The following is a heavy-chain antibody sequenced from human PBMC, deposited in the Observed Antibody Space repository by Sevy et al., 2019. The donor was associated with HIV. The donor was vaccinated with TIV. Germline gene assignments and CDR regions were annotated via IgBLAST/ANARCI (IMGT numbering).Heavy chain of an antibody. CDR2: ITQDGSGE. V-gene: IGHV3-30-3*01. Sequence: GGSLRLSCEASGFAFKNSSIRWVRQAPGKGLEWVALITQDGSGEYYVDSVKGRFTVSSDRAKNILYLQMDSLRAEYTAVYYCARMVSGGLRWELIKATAFDIWGQGTAVTVSS. CDR1: GFAFKNSS. CDR3: ARMVSGGLRWELIKATAFDI. D-gene: IGHD3-10*02. J-gene: IGHJ3*02.